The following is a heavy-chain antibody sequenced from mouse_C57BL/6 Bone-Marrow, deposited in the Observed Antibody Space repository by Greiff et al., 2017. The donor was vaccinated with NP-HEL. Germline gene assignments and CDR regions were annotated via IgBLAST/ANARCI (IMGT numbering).Heavy chain of an antibody. CDR3: TRRDYDYGRPYAMDY. Sequence: VQLQQSGTVLARPGASVKMSCKTSGYTFTSYWMHWVKQRPGQGLEWIGAIYPGNSDTSYNQKFKGKAKLTAVTSASTAYMELSSLTNEDSAVYYCTRRDYDYGRPYAMDYWGQGTSVTVSS. J-gene: IGHJ4*01. CDR2: IYPGNSDT. CDR1: GYTFTSYW. V-gene: IGHV1-5*01. D-gene: IGHD2-4*01.